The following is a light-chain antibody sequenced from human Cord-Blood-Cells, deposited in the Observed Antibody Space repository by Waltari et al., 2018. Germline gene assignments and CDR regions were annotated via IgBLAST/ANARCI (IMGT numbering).Light chain of an antibody. J-gene: IGLJ1*01. Sequence: QSALTQPPSASGSPGQSVTISCTGTSSDVGGYNYVSCYQQHPGKAPKLMIYEVSKRPSGVPDRFSGSKSGNTASLTVSGLQAEDEADYYCSSYAGSNNNYVFGTGTKVTVL. V-gene: IGLV2-8*01. CDR3: SSYAGSNNNYV. CDR2: EVS. CDR1: SSDVGGYNY.